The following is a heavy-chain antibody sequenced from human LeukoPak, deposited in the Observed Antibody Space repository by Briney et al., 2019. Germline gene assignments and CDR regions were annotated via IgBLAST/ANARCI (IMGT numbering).Heavy chain of an antibody. V-gene: IGHV4-59*01. CDR1: GGSISSDY. Sequence: SETLSLTCSVSGGSISSDYWAWIRQPPGKGLEWIGYMYYTGSTNYNPSLKSRVTILLATSKNQFSLKLSSVTAADTAVYYCARVSVVYGMDVWGQGTLVTVSS. CDR3: ARVSVVYGMDV. J-gene: IGHJ4*02. D-gene: IGHD5/OR15-5a*01. CDR2: MYYTGST.